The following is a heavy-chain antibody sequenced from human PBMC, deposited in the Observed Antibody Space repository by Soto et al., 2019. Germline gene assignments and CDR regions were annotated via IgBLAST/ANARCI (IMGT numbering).Heavy chain of an antibody. J-gene: IGHJ4*02. D-gene: IGHD3-16*02. V-gene: IGHV4-59*06. Sequence: SETLSLTCTVSGVSFNNYFWNWIRQPPGKGLEWIGYIYYSGSTYYNPSLKSRLTISVDTSKNQFSLKLSSVTAADTAVYYCASTHYDYVWGSYRWNPYFDYWGQGILVTVSS. CDR2: IYYSGST. CDR3: ASTHYDYVWGSYRWNPYFDY. CDR1: GVSFNNYF.